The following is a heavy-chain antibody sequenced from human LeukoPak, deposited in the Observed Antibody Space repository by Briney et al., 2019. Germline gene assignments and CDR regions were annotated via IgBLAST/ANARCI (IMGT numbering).Heavy chain of an antibody. CDR1: GFSLTTTGVG. CDR2: SYWNNDK. V-gene: IGHV2-5*01. CDR3: AHKGRGSGSYNM. Sequence: SGPTLVNPPQTLTLTCTFSGFSLTTTGVGVGWIRQPPGKALEWLAVSYWNNDKSYSPSLKSRLTITKDTSKNQVVLKMTNMDPVDTATYYCAHKGRGSGSYNMWGQGTLVTVSS. J-gene: IGHJ4*02. D-gene: IGHD3-10*01.